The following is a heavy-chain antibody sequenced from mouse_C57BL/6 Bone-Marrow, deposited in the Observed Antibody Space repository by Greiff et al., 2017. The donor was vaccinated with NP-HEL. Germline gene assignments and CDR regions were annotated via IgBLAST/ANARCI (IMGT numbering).Heavy chain of an antibody. D-gene: IGHD1-1*02. CDR1: GFTFSNYW. CDR3: TGTIRRRAMDY. V-gene: IGHV6-3*01. Sequence: EVQLQESGGGLVQPGGSMKLSCVASGFTFSNYWMNWVRQSPEKGLEWVAQIRLKSDNYATHYAESVKGRFTISRDDSKSSVYLQMNNLRAEDTGIYYCTGTIRRRAMDYWGQGTSVTVSS. J-gene: IGHJ4*01. CDR2: IRLKSDNYAT.